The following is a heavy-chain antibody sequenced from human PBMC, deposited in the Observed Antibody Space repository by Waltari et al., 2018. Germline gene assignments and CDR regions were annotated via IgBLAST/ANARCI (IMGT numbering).Heavy chain of an antibody. CDR2: IRAYQGET. CDR1: GYTFTSYG. J-gene: IGHJ4*02. Sequence: QVQLVQSGAEVKKPGASVKVSCKASGYTFTSYGISWVRQAPGQGLEWMGWIRAYQGETIYAQQFHGRVTMTDDTSTDTAYMELSSLRSQDTAVYYCATKSWSGYASLAYWGQGTLVTVSS. CDR3: ATKSWSGYASLAY. D-gene: IGHD3-3*01. V-gene: IGHV1-18*01.